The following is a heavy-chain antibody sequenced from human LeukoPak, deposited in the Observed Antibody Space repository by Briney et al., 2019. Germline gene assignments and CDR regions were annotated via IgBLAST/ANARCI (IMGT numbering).Heavy chain of an antibody. CDR2: ISFGGTTK. D-gene: IGHD3-16*01. CDR1: GFTVSTSV. Sequence: PGNSLRLSCAASGFTVSTSVMHWVRQAPGKGLDWAAIISFGGTTKYYADSVKGRFTISRDNSKNTLFLQMDSLRVEDTAVYYCVKGKDLYGALDIWGQGIMVTVSS. J-gene: IGHJ3*02. V-gene: IGHV3-30*18. CDR3: VKGKDLYGALDI.